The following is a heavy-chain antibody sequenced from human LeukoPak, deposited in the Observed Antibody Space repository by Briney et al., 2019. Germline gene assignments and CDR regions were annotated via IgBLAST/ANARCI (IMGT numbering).Heavy chain of an antibody. V-gene: IGHV3-21*01. J-gene: IGHJ4*02. CDR3: TRAQYQLLPRSDY. Sequence: VGSLRLSCAASGFTFSTYSMNWVRQAPGKGLEWVSSISSSSSYIDYADSVKGRFTISRDNAKNSLYLQMNSLRTEDTAVYYCTRAQYQLLPRSDYWGQGTLVTISS. D-gene: IGHD2-2*01. CDR2: ISSSSSYI. CDR1: GFTFSTYS.